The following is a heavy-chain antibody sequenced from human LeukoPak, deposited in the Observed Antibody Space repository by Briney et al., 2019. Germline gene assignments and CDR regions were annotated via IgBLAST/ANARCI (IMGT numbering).Heavy chain of an antibody. J-gene: IGHJ4*02. CDR1: GYTYTGYY. CDR3: ARPVLKGYDNCGY. D-gene: IGHD1-20*01. Sequence: ASVKVSCKASGYTYTGYYMHWVRQAPGQGLEWMGRINPNSGGTNYAQKFQGRVTMTRDTSISTAYMELSRLRSDDTAVYYCARPVLKGYDNCGYWGQGTLVTVSS. CDR2: INPNSGGT. V-gene: IGHV1-2*06.